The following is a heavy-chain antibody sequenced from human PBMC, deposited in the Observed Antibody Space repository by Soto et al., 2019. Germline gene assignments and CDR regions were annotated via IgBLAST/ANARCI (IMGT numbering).Heavy chain of an antibody. V-gene: IGHV4-30-4*01. CDR1: GGSISSGDCY. CDR3: ARVDSGSGSYYGDY. CDR2: IYFSGST. Sequence: QVQLQESGPGLVQPSQTLSLTCTVSGGSISSGDCYWSWIRQPPGKGLEWIGYIYFSGSTYYNPSLKSRGTRAVDTSKNQFSLKLSSVTAADTAVYYCARVDSGSGSYYGDYWGQGTLVTVSS. J-gene: IGHJ4*02. D-gene: IGHD3-10*01.